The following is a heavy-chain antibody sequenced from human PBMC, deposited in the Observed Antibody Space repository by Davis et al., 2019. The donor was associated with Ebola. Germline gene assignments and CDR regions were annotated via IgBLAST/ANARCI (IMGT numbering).Heavy chain of an antibody. J-gene: IGHJ5*02. CDR1: GGSISSSSYY. V-gene: IGHV4-39*01. CDR3: ARHHGQQLVLGWFDP. Sequence: MPSETLTLTCTVSGGSISSSSYYWGWIRQPPGKGLEWIGSIYYSGSTYYNPSLKSRVTISVDTSKNQFSLKLSSVTAADTAVYYCARHHGQQLVLGWFDPWGQGTLVTVSS. D-gene: IGHD6-13*01. CDR2: IYYSGST.